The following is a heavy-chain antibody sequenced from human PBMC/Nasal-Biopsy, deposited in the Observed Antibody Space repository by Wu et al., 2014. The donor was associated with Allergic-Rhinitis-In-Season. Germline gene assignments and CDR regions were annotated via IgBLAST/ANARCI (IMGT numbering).Heavy chain of an antibody. CDR1: GFTFSSYG. CDR2: IWYDGSNK. D-gene: IGHD6-13*01. Sequence: LRLSCAASGFTFSSYGMHWVRQAPGKGLEWVAVIWYDGSNKYYADSVKGRFTISRDNSKNTLYLQMNSLRAEDTAVYYCARAVEQQLPGYWGQGTLVTVSS. V-gene: IGHV3-33*01. J-gene: IGHJ4*02. CDR3: ARAVEQQLPGY.